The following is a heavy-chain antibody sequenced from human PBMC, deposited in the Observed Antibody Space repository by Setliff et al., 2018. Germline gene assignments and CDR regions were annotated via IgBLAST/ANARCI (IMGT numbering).Heavy chain of an antibody. J-gene: IGHJ2*01. D-gene: IGHD4-4*01. Sequence: GSLRLSCAASGFTFSSYEMNWVRQPPGKGLEWIGEINHSGSTNYNPSLKSRVTISIDTSKNQFSLKLSSVTAADTAVYYCASLGMTTMMDWYFDLWGRGTLVT. CDR3: ASLGMTTMMDWYFDL. CDR1: GFTFSSYE. V-gene: IGHV4-34*01. CDR2: INHSGST.